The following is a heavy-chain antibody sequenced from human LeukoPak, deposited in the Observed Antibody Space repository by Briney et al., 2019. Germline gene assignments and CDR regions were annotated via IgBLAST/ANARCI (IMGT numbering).Heavy chain of an antibody. CDR1: GGTFSSYA. CDR3: AREPSITMIATWRAFDI. Sequence: SVKVSCKASGGTFSSYAISWVRQAPGQGLEWMGGIIPIFGTANHAQKFQGRVTITADESTSTAYMELSSLRSEDTAVYYCAREPSITMIATWRAFDIWGQGTMVTVSS. V-gene: IGHV1-69*01. CDR2: IIPIFGTA. D-gene: IGHD3-22*01. J-gene: IGHJ3*02.